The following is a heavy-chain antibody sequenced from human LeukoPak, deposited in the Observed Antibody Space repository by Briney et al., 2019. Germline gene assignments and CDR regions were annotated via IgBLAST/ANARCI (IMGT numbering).Heavy chain of an antibody. J-gene: IGHJ4*02. D-gene: IGHD3-16*01. V-gene: IGHV3-74*01. CDR3: VRPHENSVPLGY. Sequence: GGSLRLSCAASGFTLKSYWMHWVRQVPGKGPVWVSRINMDATTTDYADSVKGRFTISRDNAKNTVYLQMNNLRVEDTAFYYCVRPHENSVPLGYWGQGTLVTVSS. CDR1: GFTLKSYW. CDR2: INMDATTT.